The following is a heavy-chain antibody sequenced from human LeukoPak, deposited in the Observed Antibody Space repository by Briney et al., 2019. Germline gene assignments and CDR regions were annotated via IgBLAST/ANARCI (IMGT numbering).Heavy chain of an antibody. CDR3: ARHDTMIVVVDY. Sequence: PSETLSLTCTVSGGSISSSSYYWGWIRQPPGKGLEWIGSIYYSGSTYYNPSLKGRVTISVDTSKNQFSLKLSSVTAAGTAVYYCARHDTMIVVVDYWGQGTLVTVSS. CDR1: GGSISSSSYY. V-gene: IGHV4-39*01. CDR2: IYYSGST. D-gene: IGHD3-22*01. J-gene: IGHJ4*02.